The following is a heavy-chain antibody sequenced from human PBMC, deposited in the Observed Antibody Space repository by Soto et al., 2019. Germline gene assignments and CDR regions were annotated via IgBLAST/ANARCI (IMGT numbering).Heavy chain of an antibody. CDR1: GGTFSRYG. V-gene: IGHV1-69*13. CDR2: IIPIFGTA. Sequence: ASVKVSCKASGGTFSRYGISWVRQAPGQGLEWMGGIIPIFGTANYAQKFQGRVTITADESTSTAYMELSSLRSEDTAVYYCARGLRGESYGDYYYYGMDVWGQGTTVTVSS. D-gene: IGHD3-16*01. CDR3: ARGLRGESYGDYYYYGMDV. J-gene: IGHJ6*02.